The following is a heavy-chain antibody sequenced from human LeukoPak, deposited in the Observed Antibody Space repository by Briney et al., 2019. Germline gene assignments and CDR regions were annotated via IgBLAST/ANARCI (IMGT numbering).Heavy chain of an antibody. V-gene: IGHV3-53*01. CDR1: GFTVSSNY. D-gene: IGHD4-17*01. Sequence: GGSLRLSCAASGFTVSSNYMSWVRHAPAKGLEWVSVIYSGGSTYYADSVKGRFTISRDNSKNTLYLQLNSLRGEDTAVYYCASQTTVKYYFDYWGQGTLVTVSS. CDR3: ASQTTVKYYFDY. CDR2: IYSGGST. J-gene: IGHJ4*02.